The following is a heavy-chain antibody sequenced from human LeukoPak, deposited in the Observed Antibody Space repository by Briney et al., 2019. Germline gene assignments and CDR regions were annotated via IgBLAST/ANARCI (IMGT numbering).Heavy chain of an antibody. J-gene: IGHJ4*02. Sequence: SETLSLTCTVSGGSISSSSYYWGWIRQPPGKGLEWIGSSYYSGSTYYNPSLKSRVTISVDTSKNQFSLKLSSVTAADTAVYYCARPLNSYGDYGSWGQGTLVTVSS. D-gene: IGHD4-17*01. CDR2: SYYSGST. CDR1: GGSISSSSYY. CDR3: ARPLNSYGDYGS. V-gene: IGHV4-39*07.